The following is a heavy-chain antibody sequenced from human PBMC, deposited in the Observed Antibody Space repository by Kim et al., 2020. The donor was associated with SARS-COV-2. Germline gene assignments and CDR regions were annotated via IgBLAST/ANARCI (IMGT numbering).Heavy chain of an antibody. Sequence: GGSLRLSCAASGFTFSSYAMHWVRQAPGKGLEWVAVISYDGSNKYNADSVKGRFTISRDNSKNTLYLQMNSLRAEDTAVYYCASLMITFGGVIVPPFDYWGQGTLVTVSS. V-gene: IGHV3-30-3*01. J-gene: IGHJ4*02. D-gene: IGHD3-16*02. CDR1: GFTFSSYA. CDR2: ISYDGSNK. CDR3: ASLMITFGGVIVPPFDY.